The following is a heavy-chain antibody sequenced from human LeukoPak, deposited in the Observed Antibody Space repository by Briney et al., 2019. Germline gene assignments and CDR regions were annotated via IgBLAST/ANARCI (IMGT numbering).Heavy chain of an antibody. Sequence: KSSETLSLTCTVSGGSISSSSYYWGWIRQPPGKGLEWIGSIYFSGSTYYNPSLKSRITISADTSKNQFSLKLSSVTAADTAVYYCARGYGSSVRLIGMVVWGQGTTVTVSS. V-gene: IGHV4-39*01. J-gene: IGHJ6*02. CDR2: IYFSGST. CDR1: GGSISSSSYY. CDR3: ARGYGSSVRLIGMVV. D-gene: IGHD3-16*01.